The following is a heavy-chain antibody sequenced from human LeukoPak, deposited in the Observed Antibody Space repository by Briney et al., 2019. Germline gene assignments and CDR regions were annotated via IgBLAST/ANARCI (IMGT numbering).Heavy chain of an antibody. D-gene: IGHD3-22*01. Sequence: GGSLRLSCAASGFTFSGYAVSWVRQAPGKGLEWVSAISGSGGSTYYADSVKGRFTISRDNSKNTLYLQMNSLRAEDTAVYYCASRKYDSSGYYYQPLDYWGQGTLVTVSS. CDR3: ASRKYDSSGYYYQPLDY. J-gene: IGHJ4*02. CDR1: GFTFSGYA. V-gene: IGHV3-23*01. CDR2: ISGSGGST.